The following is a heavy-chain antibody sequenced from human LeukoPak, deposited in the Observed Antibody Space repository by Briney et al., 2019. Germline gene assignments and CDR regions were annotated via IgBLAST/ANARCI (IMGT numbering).Heavy chain of an antibody. Sequence: GGSLRLSCAASAFSFSNYNMNWVRQAPGKGLEWVSYISSSSSTIYYADSVKGRFTISRDNAKNSLYLQMNSLRAEDTAVYYCARVLHKRNYDSSVYYGYWGQGTLVTVSS. CDR1: AFSFSNYN. V-gene: IGHV3-48*01. CDR2: ISSSSSTI. CDR3: ARVLHKRNYDSSVYYGY. J-gene: IGHJ4*02. D-gene: IGHD3-22*01.